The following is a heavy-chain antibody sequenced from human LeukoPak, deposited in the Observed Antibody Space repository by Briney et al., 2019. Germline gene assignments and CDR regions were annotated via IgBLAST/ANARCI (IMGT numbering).Heavy chain of an antibody. CDR1: GGTFSSYA. J-gene: IGHJ4*02. V-gene: IGHV1-69*13. Sequence: SVKVSCKASGGTFSSYAISWVRQAPGQGLEWMGGIIPIFGTANYAQKFQGRVTITADESTSTAYMELSSLRSEDTAVYYCATGGANYDFWSHNDYGGQGTLVTVSS. CDR2: IIPIFGTA. D-gene: IGHD3-3*01. CDR3: ATGGANYDFWSHNDY.